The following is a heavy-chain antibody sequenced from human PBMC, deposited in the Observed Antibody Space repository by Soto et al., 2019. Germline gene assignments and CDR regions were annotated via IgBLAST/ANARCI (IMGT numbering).Heavy chain of an antibody. V-gene: IGHV1-18*04. J-gene: IGHJ4*02. Sequence: ASVKVSCKVSVSTFTSNGIGWVRQAPGQGLEWLGWISTYNENMDSEPKLEDSLTMTTDRSTTTAYMELRNLESDDTALYYCGYVGGYSTGDYSFDVWGQGTPVTVSS. CDR3: GYVGGYSTGDYSFDV. CDR1: VSTFTSNG. CDR2: ISTYNENM. D-gene: IGHD2-8*02.